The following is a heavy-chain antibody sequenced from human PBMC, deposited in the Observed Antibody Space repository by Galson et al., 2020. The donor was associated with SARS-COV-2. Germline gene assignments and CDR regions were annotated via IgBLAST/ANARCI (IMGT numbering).Heavy chain of an antibody. CDR2: IKQDGSEK. D-gene: IGHD3-3*01. J-gene: IGHJ4*02. V-gene: IGHV3-7*03. Sequence: GESLKISCAASGFTFSSYWISWVRQAPGKGLEWVANIKQDGSEKYYVDSVKGRFTISRDNAKNSLYLQMNSLRAEDTAVYYCARELAIYWGQGTLVTVSS. CDR3: ARELAIY. CDR1: GFTFSSYW.